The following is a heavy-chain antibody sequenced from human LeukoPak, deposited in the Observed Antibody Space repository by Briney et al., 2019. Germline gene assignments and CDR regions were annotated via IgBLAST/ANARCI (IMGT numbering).Heavy chain of an antibody. J-gene: IGHJ5*02. D-gene: IGHD1-1*01. CDR3: AREGTQTVNWYHWFDP. V-gene: IGHV4-34*01. CDR1: GGSFSGYY. CDR2: INHSGST. Sequence: SETLSLTCAVYGGSFSGYYWSWIRQPPGKGLEWIGEINHSGSTNYNPSLKSRVLISLDTSKNQFSLKLRSVTAADTAVYYCAREGTQTVNWYHWFDPWGQGTLVTVSS.